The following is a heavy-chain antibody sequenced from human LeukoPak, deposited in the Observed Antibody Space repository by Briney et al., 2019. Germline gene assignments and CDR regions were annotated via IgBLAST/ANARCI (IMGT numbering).Heavy chain of an antibody. J-gene: IGHJ5*02. CDR3: ARGSGIQLWLFRSWFDP. Sequence: PGGSLRLSCAASGFTVSSNYMSWVRQAPGKGLEWVSVIYSGGSTYYADSVKGKFTISRDNSKNTLYPQMNSLRAEDTAVYYCARGSGIQLWLFRSWFDPWGQGTLVTVSS. V-gene: IGHV3-66*01. CDR2: IYSGGST. D-gene: IGHD5-18*01. CDR1: GFTVSSNY.